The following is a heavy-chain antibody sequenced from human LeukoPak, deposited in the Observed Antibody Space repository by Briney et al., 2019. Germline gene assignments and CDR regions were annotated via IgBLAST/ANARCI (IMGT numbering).Heavy chain of an antibody. J-gene: IGHJ4*02. CDR2: INPSVGST. D-gene: IGHD3-10*01. CDR3: ARGPCGTGSHFDF. V-gene: IGHV1-46*01. Sequence: ASVKVSCXASGYTFTTHYMHWVRQAPGQGLEWMGRINPSVGSTGYAQKFQGRVTMTRDTSTSTVYMELSSLRSEDTAVYYCARGPCGTGSHFDFWGQGTLVTVSS. CDR1: GYTFTTHY.